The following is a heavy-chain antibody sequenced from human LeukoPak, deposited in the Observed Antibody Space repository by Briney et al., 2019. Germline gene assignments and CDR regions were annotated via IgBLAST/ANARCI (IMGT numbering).Heavy chain of an antibody. CDR3: ARGDDFSGDH. CDR2: IHPEGNEK. Sequence: GXXLRLSCAVSGFTFSNFWMSWVRQAPGRGLEWVANIHPEGNEKYHVESVKGRFTISRDNTKNLLFLQMNGLRVEDTAVYYCARGDDFSGDHWGQGTLVTVSS. D-gene: IGHD1-1*01. V-gene: IGHV3-7*04. J-gene: IGHJ4*02. CDR1: GFTFSNFW.